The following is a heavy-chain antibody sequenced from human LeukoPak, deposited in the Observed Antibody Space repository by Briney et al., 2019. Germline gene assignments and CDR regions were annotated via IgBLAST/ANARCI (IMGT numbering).Heavy chain of an antibody. Sequence: GSLRLSCAVSGFPFSIYEMNWVRQAPGKGLEWVSNIGSSGTTRYYADSVKGRFSISRDNAKNSLYLQMNSLRVEDTGVYYCALLAVASDFDYWGQGALVTVSS. CDR2: IGSSGTTR. J-gene: IGHJ4*02. CDR1: GFPFSIYE. D-gene: IGHD6-19*01. CDR3: ALLAVASDFDY. V-gene: IGHV3-48*03.